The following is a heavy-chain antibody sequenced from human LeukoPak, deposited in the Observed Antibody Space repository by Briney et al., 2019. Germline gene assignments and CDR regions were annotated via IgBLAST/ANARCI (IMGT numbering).Heavy chain of an antibody. Sequence: GRSLRLSCAASGFTFSSYAMHWVRQAPGRGLEWVAVISYDGSNKYYADSVKGRFTISRDNSKSTLYLQMNSLRAEDTAVYYCARDLISVVVPAAIGGDFDYWGQGTLVTVSS. V-gene: IGHV3-30*01. CDR2: ISYDGSNK. J-gene: IGHJ4*02. CDR1: GFTFSSYA. CDR3: ARDLISVVVPAAIGGDFDY. D-gene: IGHD2-2*02.